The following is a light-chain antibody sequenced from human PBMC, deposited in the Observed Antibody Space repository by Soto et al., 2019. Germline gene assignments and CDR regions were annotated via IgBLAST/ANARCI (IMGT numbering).Light chain of an antibody. CDR3: HQSYTTPPRT. Sequence: DIQMTQSPSSLSASVGDRVTITCRASQSISNYLNWYQQKPGKAPNLLIYAASSLRSGVPSRFSGGGSGTDFTLTISSLQPEDFATYYCHQSYTTPPRTFGQGTKVEIK. V-gene: IGKV1-39*01. CDR2: AAS. J-gene: IGKJ1*01. CDR1: QSISNY.